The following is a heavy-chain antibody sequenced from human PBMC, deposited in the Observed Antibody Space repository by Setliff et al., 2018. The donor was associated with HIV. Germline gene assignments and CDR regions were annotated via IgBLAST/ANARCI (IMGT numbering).Heavy chain of an antibody. CDR1: GGTFSNYG. CDR2: ISAYNVNT. V-gene: IGHV1-18*01. Sequence: ASVKVSCKASGGTFSNYGMSWVRQAPGQGLEWMGWISAYNVNTNYAQKLQGRVTMTTDISTSTAYMELRSLRSDDTAVYYCARGTTPLGWFDPWGQGTLVTVSS. J-gene: IGHJ5*02. CDR3: ARGTTPLGWFDP. D-gene: IGHD2-2*01.